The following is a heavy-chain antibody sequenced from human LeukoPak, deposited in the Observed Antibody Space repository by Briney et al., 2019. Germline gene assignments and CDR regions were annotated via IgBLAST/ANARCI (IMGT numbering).Heavy chain of an antibody. V-gene: IGHV3-13*01. Sequence: PGGSLRLSCAASGFTFSSYDFHWVRQATGKGLQWVSAIGTAGDTYYLDSVKGRFTISRENAKNSLYLQMNSLRAGDTAVYYCAREAAHCSNGVCPLDYWGQGTLVTVSS. CDR3: AREAAHCSNGVCPLDY. J-gene: IGHJ4*02. CDR1: GFTFSSYD. D-gene: IGHD2-8*01. CDR2: IGTAGDT.